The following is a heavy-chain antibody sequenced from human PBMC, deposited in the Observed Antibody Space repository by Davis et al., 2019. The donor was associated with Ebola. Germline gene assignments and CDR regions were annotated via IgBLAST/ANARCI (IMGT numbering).Heavy chain of an antibody. D-gene: IGHD3-16*01. J-gene: IGHJ3*02. CDR2: ISYDGSNK. CDR3: ARVDVSSAFDI. Sequence: PGGSLRLSCAASGFTFSSYGMHWVRQAPGKGLEWVAVISYDGSNKYYADSVKGRFTISRDNAKNFLYLQMNSLRAEDTAVYYCARVDVSSAFDIWGRGTMVTVSS. V-gene: IGHV3-30*03. CDR1: GFTFSSYG.